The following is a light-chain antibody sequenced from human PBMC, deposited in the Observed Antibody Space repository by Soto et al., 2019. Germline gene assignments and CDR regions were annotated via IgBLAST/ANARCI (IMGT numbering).Light chain of an antibody. Sequence: EIVMTQSPATLSVPPGERVTLSCTARQSVSGNLAWYQQKPGQPPRLLIFGATTRAPDVHARFSGSGSATEFTLTINDLQSRDSAVYYCQQYNEWPETFGPGPRWIS. J-gene: IGKJ1*01. V-gene: IGKV3-15*01. CDR3: QQYNEWPET. CDR2: GAT. CDR1: QSVSGN.